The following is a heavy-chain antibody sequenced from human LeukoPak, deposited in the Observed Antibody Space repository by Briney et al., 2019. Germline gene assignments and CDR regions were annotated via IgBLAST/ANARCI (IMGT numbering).Heavy chain of an antibody. Sequence: SQTLSLTCTVSGGTISSGSHYWSWIRQPAGKGLEWIGHINTSGSTNYNPSFKSRVTISVDTSKNQFSLKLSSVTAADTAEYYCTRDKNYCDSTGHYSWFDPWGQGTLVTVSS. V-gene: IGHV4-61*09. J-gene: IGHJ5*02. CDR1: GGTISSGSHY. D-gene: IGHD3-22*01. CDR2: INTSGST. CDR3: TRDKNYCDSTGHYSWFDP.